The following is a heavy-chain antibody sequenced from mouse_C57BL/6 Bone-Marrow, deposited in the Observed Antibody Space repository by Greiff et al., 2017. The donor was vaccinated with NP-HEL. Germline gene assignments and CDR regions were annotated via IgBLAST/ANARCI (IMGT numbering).Heavy chain of an antibody. D-gene: IGHD2-4*01. J-gene: IGHJ1*03. CDR2: INPSNGGT. CDR3: ARNYGRLRRDWYFDV. V-gene: IGHV1-53*01. Sequence: VKLQQPGTELVKPGASVKLSCKASGYTFTSYWMHWVKPRPGQGLEWIGNINPSNGGTNYNEKFKSKATLTVDKSSSTAYMQLSSLTSEDSAVYYCARNYGRLRRDWYFDVWGTGTTVTVSS. CDR1: GYTFTSYW.